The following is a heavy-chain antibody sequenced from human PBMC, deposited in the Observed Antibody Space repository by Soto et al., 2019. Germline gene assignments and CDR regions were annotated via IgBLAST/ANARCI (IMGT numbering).Heavy chain of an antibody. V-gene: IGHV4-61*01. CDR1: GGSVRSGSYY. CDR2: IYYSASA. Sequence: SETLSLPGTVSGGSVRSGSYYGGWIPEHRRKGMEWMGYIYYSASASHNPSRRSRVTISIAASKNQFYLKLSSATAADTDVYYCARDDYYYGMDVWGQGTTVTVSS. CDR3: ARDDYYYGMDV. J-gene: IGHJ6*02.